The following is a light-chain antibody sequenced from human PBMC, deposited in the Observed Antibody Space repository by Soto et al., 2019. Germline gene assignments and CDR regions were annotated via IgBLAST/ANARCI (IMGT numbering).Light chain of an antibody. J-gene: IGKJ1*01. V-gene: IGKV3-20*01. CDR3: QQYCSSRT. CDR1: QSVSSSY. CDR2: GAS. Sequence: EIGWTQSPGTLSLSPGERATLSCRASQSVSSSYLAWYQQKPGQAPRLLIYGASSRATGIPDRFSGSGSVTDFTLTISRLEPEDFAVYYCQQYCSSRTFGQGTKVAIK.